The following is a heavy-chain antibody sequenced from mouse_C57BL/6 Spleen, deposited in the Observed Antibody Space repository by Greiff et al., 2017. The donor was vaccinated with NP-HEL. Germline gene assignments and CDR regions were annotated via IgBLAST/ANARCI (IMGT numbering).Heavy chain of an antibody. CDR3: ARKYYGNSFAY. CDR1: GFTFSDYG. V-gene: IGHV5-17*01. J-gene: IGHJ3*01. CDR2: ISSGSSTI. Sequence: DVKLVESGGGLVKPGGSLKLSCAASGFTFSDYGTHWVRQAPEKGLEWVAYISSGSSTIYYADTVKGRFTISRDNAKNTLFLQMTSLRSEDTAMYYCARKYYGNSFAYWGQGTLVTVSA. D-gene: IGHD2-1*01.